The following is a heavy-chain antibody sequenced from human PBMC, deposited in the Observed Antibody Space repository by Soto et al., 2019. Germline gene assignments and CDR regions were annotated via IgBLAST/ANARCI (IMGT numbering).Heavy chain of an antibody. CDR2: INAGNGNT. D-gene: IGHD3-3*01. J-gene: IGHJ6*02. CDR3: ARDLGRFLEWYHPGGGMDV. Sequence: QVQLVQSGAEVKKPRASVKVSCKASGYAFTSYAMHWVRQAPGQRIEWMGWINAGNGNTKYSQKFQGRVTITRDTSASTAYMELSSLRSEYTAVYYCARDLGRFLEWYHPGGGMDVWGQGTTVTVSS. V-gene: IGHV1-3*01. CDR1: GYAFTSYA.